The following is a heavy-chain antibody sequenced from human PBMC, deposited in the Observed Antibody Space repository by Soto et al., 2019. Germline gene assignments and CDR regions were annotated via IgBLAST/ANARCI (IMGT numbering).Heavy chain of an antibody. J-gene: IGHJ6*02. V-gene: IGHV4-31*03. CDR2: IYYSGST. Sequence: QVQLQESGPGLVKPSQTLSLTCTVSGGSISSGGYFWSWIRQHPGKGLEWIGFIYYSGSTYYNPSLKSRVTISVDTSKNHFPLKLSSVTAADTAVYYCAREGAAPYYYYGMDVWGQGTTVTVSS. CDR1: GGSISSGGYF. CDR3: AREGAAPYYYYGMDV. D-gene: IGHD6-6*01.